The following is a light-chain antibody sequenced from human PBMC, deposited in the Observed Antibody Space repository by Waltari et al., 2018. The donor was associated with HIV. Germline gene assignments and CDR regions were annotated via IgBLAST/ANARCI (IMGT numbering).Light chain of an antibody. CDR3: QQRDVWPPT. V-gene: IGKV3-11*01. Sequence: VLTQSPATLSRSAGEGATLSCKASQNGQNLVAWYPLKAGQVPRLLVHDASKRATGVPGTFSGSGSGTDFTLTISGLESEDVAIYYCQQRDVWPPTFGGGTKVEIK. CDR2: DAS. J-gene: IGKJ4*01. CDR1: QNGQNL.